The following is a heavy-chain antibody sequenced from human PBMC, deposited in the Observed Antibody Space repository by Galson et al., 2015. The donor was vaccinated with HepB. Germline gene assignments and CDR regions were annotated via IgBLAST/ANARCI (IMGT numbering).Heavy chain of an antibody. V-gene: IGHV1-69*10. CDR2: IIPILGIA. J-gene: IGHJ6*03. Sequence: SVKVSCKASGGTFSSYAISWVRQAPGQGLEWMGGIIPILGIANYAQKFQGRVTITADKSTSTAYMELSSLRSEDTAVYYCAGSMVQGSYYYYYMDVWGKGTTVTVSS. CDR1: GGTFSSYA. D-gene: IGHD3-10*01. CDR3: AGSMVQGSYYYYYMDV.